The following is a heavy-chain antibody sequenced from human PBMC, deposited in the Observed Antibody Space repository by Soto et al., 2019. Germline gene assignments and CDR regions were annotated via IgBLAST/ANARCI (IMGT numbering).Heavy chain of an antibody. CDR1: GFTLKNYA. J-gene: IGHJ4*02. Sequence: EVQLLESGGGFVQPGGSLSLSCAGSGFTLKNYAMSWVRQAPGKGLEWVSGISGSGGSTYYTDSVKGRFTMSRDNSKNTLYLQMNSLRAEDTAVYYRAKLYCSGGSCYPTFDSWGQGTLVTVSS. CDR2: ISGSGGST. CDR3: AKLYCSGGSCYPTFDS. D-gene: IGHD2-15*01. V-gene: IGHV3-23*01.